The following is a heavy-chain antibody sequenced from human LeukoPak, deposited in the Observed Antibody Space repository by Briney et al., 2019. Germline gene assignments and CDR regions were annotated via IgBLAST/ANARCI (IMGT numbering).Heavy chain of an antibody. V-gene: IGHV3-21*01. CDR2: ISSSSSYI. D-gene: IGHD3-16*02. J-gene: IGHJ4*02. CDR3: ARGDVWGSYRFDY. Sequence: GGSLRLSCAASGFTFSSYSMNWVRQAPRKGLEWVSSISSSSSYIYYADSVKGRFTISRDNAKNSLYLQMNSLRAEDTAVYYCARGDVWGSYRFDYWGQGTLVTVSS. CDR1: GFTFSSYS.